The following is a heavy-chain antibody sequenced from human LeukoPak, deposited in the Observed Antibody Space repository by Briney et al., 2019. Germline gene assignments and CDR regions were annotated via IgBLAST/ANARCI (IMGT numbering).Heavy chain of an antibody. CDR1: GFTFDDYG. D-gene: IGHD6-13*01. V-gene: IGHV3-20*04. Sequence: GGSLRLSCAASGFTFDDYGMSWVRQAPGKGLEWVSGINWNGGSTGYADSVKGRFTISIDNAKNSLYLQMNSLGAEDTALYYCARKHSGYSRSWYHPLWFDPWGQGTLVTVSS. CDR2: INWNGGST. J-gene: IGHJ5*02. CDR3: ARKHSGYSRSWYHPLWFDP.